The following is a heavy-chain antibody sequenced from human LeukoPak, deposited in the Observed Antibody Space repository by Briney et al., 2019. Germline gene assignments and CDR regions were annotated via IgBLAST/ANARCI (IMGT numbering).Heavy chain of an antibody. CDR2: INTNTGNP. V-gene: IGHV7-4-1*02. CDR3: ARGLGSSSWFAFDI. D-gene: IGHD6-13*01. Sequence: ASVKVSYKASGYTFTSYAMNGVRQAPGQGLEWMGWINTNTGNPTYAQGFTGRFVFSLDTSVSTAYLQISSLKAEDTAVYYCARGLGSSSWFAFDIWGQGTMVTVSS. CDR1: GYTFTSYA. J-gene: IGHJ3*02.